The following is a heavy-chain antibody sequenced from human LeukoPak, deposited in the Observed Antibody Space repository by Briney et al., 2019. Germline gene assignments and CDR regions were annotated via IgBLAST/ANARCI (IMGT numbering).Heavy chain of an antibody. J-gene: IGHJ4*02. V-gene: IGHV3-30-3*01. CDR1: GFTFSSYA. CDR3: ARESPPQGLFEY. D-gene: IGHD3-22*01. Sequence: PGRSLRLSCAASGFTFSSYAMHWVRQAPGKGLEWVAVISYDGSNKYYADSVKGRFTISRDNSKNTLYLQMNSLRAEDTAVYYCARESPPQGLFEYFDQGTLV. CDR2: ISYDGSNK.